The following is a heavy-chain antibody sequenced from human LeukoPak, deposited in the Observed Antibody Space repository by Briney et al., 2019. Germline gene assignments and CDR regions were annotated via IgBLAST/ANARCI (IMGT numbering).Heavy chain of an antibody. D-gene: IGHD5-24*01. CDR3: AKDRSLDGYNAFFDY. J-gene: IGHJ4*02. Sequence: GGSLRLSCAASRFTFSSYWMSWVRQAPGKGLEWVANIKQDGSEKYYVDSVKGRFTISRDNAKNSLYLQMNSLRTEDTALYYCAKDRSLDGYNAFFDYWGQGTLVTVSS. V-gene: IGHV3-7*03. CDR2: IKQDGSEK. CDR1: RFTFSSYW.